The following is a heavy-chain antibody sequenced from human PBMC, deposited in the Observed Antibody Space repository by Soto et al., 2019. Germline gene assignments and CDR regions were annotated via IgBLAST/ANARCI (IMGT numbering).Heavy chain of an antibody. CDR1: GGSINSDDSF. Sequence: SETLSLTCSVSGGSINSDDSFWGWVRQSPGKGLEWIGSLYYGGSTFYNPSLKSRVTISLDTSKNQFSLRLTSVTAADTAVYYCARSSLAYGGYSYGYAYWGQGTLVTVSS. V-gene: IGHV4-39*01. CDR2: LYYGGST. CDR3: ARSSLAYGGYSYGYAY. J-gene: IGHJ4*02. D-gene: IGHD5-18*01.